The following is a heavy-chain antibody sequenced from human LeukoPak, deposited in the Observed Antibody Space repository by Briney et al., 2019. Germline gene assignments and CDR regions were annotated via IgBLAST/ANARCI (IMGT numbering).Heavy chain of an antibody. CDR3: ARREDCSSTSCYINWYFDL. Sequence: GGSLRLSCAASGFTFSDYSMNWVRQAPGKGLEWVSSISSSSSYIYYADSVKGRFTISRGNAKNSLYLQMNSLRAEDTAVYYCARREDCSSTSCYINWYFDLWGRGTLVTVSS. D-gene: IGHD2-2*02. CDR2: ISSSSSYI. CDR1: GFTFSDYS. V-gene: IGHV3-21*01. J-gene: IGHJ2*01.